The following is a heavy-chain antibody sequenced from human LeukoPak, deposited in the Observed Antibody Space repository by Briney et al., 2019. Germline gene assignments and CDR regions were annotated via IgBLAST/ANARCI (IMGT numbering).Heavy chain of an antibody. D-gene: IGHD1-1*01. CDR1: GGSIRSYY. CDR2: MYYSGNT. J-gene: IGHJ6*02. V-gene: IGHV4-59*08. CDR3: ARKTDYYSYYGMDV. Sequence: SETLSLTCTVSGGSIRSYYWSWIRQPPGKGLEWIGYMYYSGNTNYNPSLKSRVTISVDTSKNQFSLKLSSVTAADTAVYYCARKTDYYSYYGMDVWGQGTTVTVSS.